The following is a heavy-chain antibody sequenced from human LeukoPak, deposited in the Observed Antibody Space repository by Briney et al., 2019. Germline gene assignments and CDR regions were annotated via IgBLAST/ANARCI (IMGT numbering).Heavy chain of an antibody. CDR3: VREEDGGTFDY. Sequence: ASVKVSCKASGYTFTNYYIHWVRQAPGQGLEWLRIMKPSSGYTKYAQKFQGRVTMTGDTSTSTVYMDLSSLRSEDTAVYYCVREEDGGTFDYWGQGTLITVSS. J-gene: IGHJ4*02. CDR2: MKPSSGYT. D-gene: IGHD3-16*01. V-gene: IGHV1-46*01. CDR1: GYTFTNYY.